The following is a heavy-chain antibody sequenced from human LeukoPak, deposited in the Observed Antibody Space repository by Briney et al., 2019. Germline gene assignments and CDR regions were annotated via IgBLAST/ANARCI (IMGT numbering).Heavy chain of an antibody. CDR2: IHYTGTT. Sequence: PSETLSLTCIVSGGSINNHYWTWIRQTPGKGLEWIGDIHYTGTTKYNPSLKSRVTISIDTSKNQFSLELSSVTATDTAVYFCATNRAGTYDRPFDNWGQGTMVTVSS. CDR1: GGSINNHY. D-gene: IGHD1-26*01. J-gene: IGHJ3*02. CDR3: ATNRAGTYDRPFDN. V-gene: IGHV4-59*08.